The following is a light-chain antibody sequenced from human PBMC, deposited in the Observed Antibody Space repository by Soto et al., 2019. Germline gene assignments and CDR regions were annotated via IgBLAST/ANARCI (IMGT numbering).Light chain of an antibody. Sequence: IVLTHSPGTLSLSPGERATLSCRASQSVSSSYLAWYQQKPGQAPRLLIFGASNRATGIPDRFSGSGSGTDFTLAISRLEPEDFAVYYCQQYGSSPPRTFGQGTKVDIK. CDR2: GAS. J-gene: IGKJ1*01. V-gene: IGKV3-20*01. CDR1: QSVSSSY. CDR3: QQYGSSPPRT.